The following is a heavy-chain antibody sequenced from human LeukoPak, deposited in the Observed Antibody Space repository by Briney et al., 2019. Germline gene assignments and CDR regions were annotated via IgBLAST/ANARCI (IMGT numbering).Heavy chain of an antibody. V-gene: IGHV4-34*01. CDR2: INHSGST. J-gene: IGHJ4*02. CDR1: GGSFSGYY. D-gene: IGHD5-24*01. Sequence: SETLSLTCAVYGGSFSGYYWSWIRQPPGKGLEWIGEINHSGSTNYNPSLKSRVTISVDTSKNQFSLKLSSVTAADTAVYYCASRERWLQFLRYWGQGTLVTVSS. CDR3: ASRERWLQFLRY.